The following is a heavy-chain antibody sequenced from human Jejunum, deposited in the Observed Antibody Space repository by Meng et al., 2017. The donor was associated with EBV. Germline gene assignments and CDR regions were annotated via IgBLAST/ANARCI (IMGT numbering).Heavy chain of an antibody. CDR1: GGSVSSGGYY. V-gene: IGHV4-61*08. CDR3: ARDQNGSYFAY. Sequence: QVQRQESGPGLVRPSETLSLTCTVSGGSVSSGGYYWSWIRQPPGKGLEWIGYIYNSESTNYKSSLKSRVTISADTSKNQSSLRLSSVTAADTAVYYCARDQNGSYFAYWGQGTLVTVSS. CDR2: IYNSEST. D-gene: IGHD1-26*01. J-gene: IGHJ4*02.